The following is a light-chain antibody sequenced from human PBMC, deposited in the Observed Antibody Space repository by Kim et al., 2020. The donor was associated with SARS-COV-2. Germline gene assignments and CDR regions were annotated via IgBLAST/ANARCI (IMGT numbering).Light chain of an antibody. CDR2: GTS. Sequence: DIVLTQSPGTLSLSPGERATLSCRASQSVTSSHLAWYQQKPGQAPRLLIYGTSSRATGIPDRFSGSGSGTDFGLTISRLEPEDFAVYYCQYYGDSPLWAFGQGTNVDIK. V-gene: IGKV3-20*01. J-gene: IGKJ1*01. CDR3: QYYGDSPLWA. CDR1: QSVTSSH.